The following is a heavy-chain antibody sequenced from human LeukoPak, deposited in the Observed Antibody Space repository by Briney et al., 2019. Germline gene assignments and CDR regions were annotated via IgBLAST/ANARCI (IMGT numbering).Heavy chain of an antibody. CDR1: GFTFDDFA. CDR3: TRDISAQIAATGNY. D-gene: IGHD6-13*01. J-gene: IGHJ4*02. CDR2: INWNSGSI. V-gene: IGHV3-9*01. Sequence: GGSLRLSCAASGFTFDDFAMHWVRQAPGKGLEWVSGINWNSGSIGYADSVEGRFTISRDNAKNSLYLQMISLRAEDTALYYCTRDISAQIAATGNYWGQGTLVTVSS.